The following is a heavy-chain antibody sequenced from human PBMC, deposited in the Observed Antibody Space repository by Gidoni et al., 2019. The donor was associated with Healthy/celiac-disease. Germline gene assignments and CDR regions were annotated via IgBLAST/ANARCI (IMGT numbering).Heavy chain of an antibody. Sequence: EVQLVESGGGLVKPGGSLRLSCAASGFTFSSYSMNWVRQAPGKGLEWVSSISSSSSYIYYADSVKGRFTSSRDNAKNSLYLQMNSLRAEDTAVYYCARDIAAAGTGPYYYYGMDVWGQGTTVTVSS. CDR1: GFTFSSYS. CDR2: ISSSSSYI. V-gene: IGHV3-21*01. CDR3: ARDIAAAGTGPYYYYGMDV. J-gene: IGHJ6*02. D-gene: IGHD6-13*01.